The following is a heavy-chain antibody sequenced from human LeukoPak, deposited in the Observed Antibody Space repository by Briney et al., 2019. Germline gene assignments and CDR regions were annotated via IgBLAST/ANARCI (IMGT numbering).Heavy chain of an antibody. D-gene: IGHD2-8*02. Sequence: GESLKISCKGSGYTFTAYYLHWVRQAPGQGLEWMGWIIPNSGATTYAQKFQGRVAMTRDTSISTAYMELSRLTSDDTAVYYCARDDCPGNTCSDGPWGQGTLVTVSS. CDR1: GYTFTAYY. J-gene: IGHJ5*02. CDR2: IIPNSGAT. CDR3: ARDDCPGNTCSDGP. V-gene: IGHV1-2*02.